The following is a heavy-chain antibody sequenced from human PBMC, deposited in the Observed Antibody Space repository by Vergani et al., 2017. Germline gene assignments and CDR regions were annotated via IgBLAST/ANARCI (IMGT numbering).Heavy chain of an antibody. V-gene: IGHV3-11*04. CDR2: ISDSGTSI. Sequence: QVQLVESGGTLVKPGGSLRLSCAASGFTFRDFYMTWIRQVPGKGLEWVSHISDSGTSINYADSVKGRFTVSRDNAKKSLYLQMNSLRTEDTAVYYCATKSCGTPGCQIGYFREWGQGTLVTVSS. D-gene: IGHD1-1*01. CDR1: GFTFRDFY. CDR3: ATKSCGTPGCQIGYFRE. J-gene: IGHJ1*01.